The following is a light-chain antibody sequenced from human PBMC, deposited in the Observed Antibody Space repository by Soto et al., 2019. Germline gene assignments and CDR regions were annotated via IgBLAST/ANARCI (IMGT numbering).Light chain of an antibody. J-gene: IGLJ1*01. V-gene: IGLV2-14*01. CDR1: SSDVGGFEY. CDR2: DVT. Sequence: QSALSQPASVSGSPGQSITISCTGTSSDVGGFEYVSWYQHQPGKAPKLIIYDVTKRPSSVSNRCSGSKSGNTASLSISGIQAEDECDYYCCSRTRSSPSVFGTGTKVTVL. CDR3: CSRTRSSPSV.